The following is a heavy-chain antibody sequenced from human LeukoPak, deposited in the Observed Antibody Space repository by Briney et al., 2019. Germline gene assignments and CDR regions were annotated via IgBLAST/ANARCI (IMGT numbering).Heavy chain of an antibody. D-gene: IGHD3-22*01. CDR1: GGTFSSYA. J-gene: IGHJ4*02. V-gene: IGHV1-69*13. Sequence: SVKVSCKASGGTFSSYAISWVRQAPGQGLEWMGGIIPIFGTANYAQKFQGRVTITADESTSTAYMELSSLRSEDTAVYYCARAIEGMYYFDYWGQGTLVTVSS. CDR2: IIPIFGTA. CDR3: ARAIEGMYYFDY.